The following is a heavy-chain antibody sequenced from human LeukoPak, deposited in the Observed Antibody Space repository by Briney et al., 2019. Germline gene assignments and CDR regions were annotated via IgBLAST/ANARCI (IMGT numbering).Heavy chain of an antibody. D-gene: IGHD4-17*01. CDR1: GYTFTSYY. J-gene: IGHJ4*02. CDR2: INPSGGST. Sequence: ASVKVSCKASGYTFTSYYMHWVRQAPGQGLEWMGIINPSGGSTRYAQKLQGRVTMTRGTSTSTVSMELSSLRSEDTAVYYCARDTLSVVTVIDYWGEGTLVTVSP. V-gene: IGHV1-46*04. CDR3: ARDTLSVVTVIDY.